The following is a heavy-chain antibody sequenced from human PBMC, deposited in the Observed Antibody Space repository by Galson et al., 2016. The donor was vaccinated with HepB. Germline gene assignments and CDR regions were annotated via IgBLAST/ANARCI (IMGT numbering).Heavy chain of an antibody. J-gene: IGHJ3*01. D-gene: IGHD5-12*01. CDR3: ARRRDWLGTAAFDV. CDR1: GDSIRSSTSNY. Sequence: ETLSLTCTVSGDSIRSSTSNYWGWIRQPPGKGLEWIGSIYYIGSTYYNPSLKSRVTISVDKAKDQFSLELTSLTAADTAVYYCARRRDWLGTAAFDVWGQGTMVTVSS. V-gene: IGHV4-39*01. CDR2: IYYIGST.